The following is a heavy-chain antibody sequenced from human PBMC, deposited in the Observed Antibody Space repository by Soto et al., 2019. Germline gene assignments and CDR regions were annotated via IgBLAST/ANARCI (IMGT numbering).Heavy chain of an antibody. CDR1: LFTVRRNY. CDR2: INTYGST. CDR3: ATRTGPYYYAMNV. J-gene: IGHJ6*02. D-gene: IGHD4-17*01. Sequence: GGSLRLSYAASLFTVRRNYMTWVRQAPGKGLEWVSIINTYGSTYYADSVKGRFTISRDTSKMFLQMNSLRAEDTAVYYCATRTGPYYYAMNVWRQGTTVTVCS. V-gene: IGHV3-53*01.